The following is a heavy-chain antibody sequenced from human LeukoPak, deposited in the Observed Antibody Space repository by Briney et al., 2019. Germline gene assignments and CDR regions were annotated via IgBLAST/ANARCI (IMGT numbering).Heavy chain of an antibody. D-gene: IGHD3-22*01. Sequence: GGSLRLSCVVSGFMFHDYVMHWVRQAPGKGPGWVSGLSWNSDLIGYAGSVKGRFTISRDNDRNTVYLQMNSLTGVDTAFYYCTRSPSFTLGGGYLDSWGQGSLVTVSS. V-gene: IGHV3-9*01. CDR3: TRSPSFTLGGGYLDS. J-gene: IGHJ5*01. CDR1: GFMFHDYV. CDR2: LSWNSDLI.